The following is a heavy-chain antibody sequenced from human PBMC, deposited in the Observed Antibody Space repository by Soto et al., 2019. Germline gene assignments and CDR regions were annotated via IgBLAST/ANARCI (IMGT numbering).Heavy chain of an antibody. V-gene: IGHV3-23*01. Sequence: EVQLLESGGGLVQPGGSLRLSCAASGFTFSNHAMSWVHQAPGKGLEWVSGITSGGGSTYSADSVKGRFTISRDNSKNTLFLQMSSLRVEDTAVYYCAKHGSGWYNHYWGQGTLVTVSS. D-gene: IGHD6-19*01. J-gene: IGHJ4*02. CDR2: ITSGGGST. CDR3: AKHGSGWYNHY. CDR1: GFTFSNHA.